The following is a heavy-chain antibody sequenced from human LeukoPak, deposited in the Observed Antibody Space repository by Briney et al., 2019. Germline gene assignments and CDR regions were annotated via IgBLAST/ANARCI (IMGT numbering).Heavy chain of an antibody. Sequence: SQTLSLTCTVSGGSTSRGSDYWSGIREPAGTGLEWIGRIYTNGSTNYNPSLKSRVTISVDTSKNPFSLKLSSVTAADTAVYYCARGGYSYGDDYWGQGTLVTVSS. CDR2: IYTNGST. CDR3: ARGGYSYGDDY. J-gene: IGHJ4*02. V-gene: IGHV4-61*02. D-gene: IGHD5-18*01. CDR1: GGSTSRGSDY.